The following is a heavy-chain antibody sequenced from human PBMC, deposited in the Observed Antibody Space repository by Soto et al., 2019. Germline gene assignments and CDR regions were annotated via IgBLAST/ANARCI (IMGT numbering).Heavy chain of an antibody. J-gene: IGHJ4*02. CDR2: ISGSGGST. V-gene: IGHV3-23*01. CDR1: GFTFSSYA. D-gene: IGHD1-26*01. CDR3: ARRGSGNYYDY. Sequence: EVQLLESGGGLVQPGGSLRLSCAASGFTFSSYAMRWVRQAPVKGLEWVSAISGSGGSTYYADSVKGRFTISRDNSKNTLYLQMNSLRAEDTAVYYCARRGSGNYYDYWGQGILVTVSS.